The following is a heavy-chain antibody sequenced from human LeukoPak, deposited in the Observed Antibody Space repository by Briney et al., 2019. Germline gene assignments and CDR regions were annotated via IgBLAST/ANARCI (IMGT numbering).Heavy chain of an antibody. Sequence: GGSLRLSCAASGFTFSNYWMHWVRQAPGKGLVWVSRIHTDGSITNYADSVKGRFTISRDNAKNTLYLQMNSLRAEDTAVYYCARPSPPGDGYNPCDYWGPGALVIVSS. V-gene: IGHV3-74*01. CDR2: IHTDGSIT. D-gene: IGHD5-24*01. CDR3: ARPSPPGDGYNPCDY. CDR1: GFTFSNYW. J-gene: IGHJ4*02.